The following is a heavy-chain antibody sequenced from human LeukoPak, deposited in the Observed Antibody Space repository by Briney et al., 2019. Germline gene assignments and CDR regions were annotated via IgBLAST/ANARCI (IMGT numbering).Heavy chain of an antibody. J-gene: IGHJ4*02. CDR1: GYTFTSYY. CDR2: INPSGGST. CDR3: ARESPREIPFDY. Sequence: ASVKVSCKASGYTFTSYYMHWGRQAPGQGLEWMGIINPSGGSTSYAQKFQGRVTMTRDTSTSTVYMELSSLRSEDTAVYYCARESPREIPFDYWGQGTLVTVSS. V-gene: IGHV1-46*01.